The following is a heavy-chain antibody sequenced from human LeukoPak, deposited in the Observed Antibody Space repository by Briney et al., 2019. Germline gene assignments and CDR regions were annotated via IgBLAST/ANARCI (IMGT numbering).Heavy chain of an antibody. Sequence: PGGSLRLSCAASGFGFSSYAMRWVRQAPGKGLEWVASISGNGISTYYADSVKGRFTISRDNSQNTLYLQMSSLSAEDTAVYYCARDHRSSTWPFDYWGQGTLVTVSS. CDR2: ISGNGIST. J-gene: IGHJ4*02. V-gene: IGHV3-23*01. D-gene: IGHD6-13*01. CDR1: GFGFSSYA. CDR3: ARDHRSSTWPFDY.